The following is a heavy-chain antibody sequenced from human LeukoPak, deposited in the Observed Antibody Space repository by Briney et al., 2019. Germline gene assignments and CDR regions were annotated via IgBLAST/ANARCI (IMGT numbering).Heavy chain of an antibody. D-gene: IGHD2-15*01. J-gene: IGHJ2*01. Sequence: GRSLRLSCAASGFTFDDYAMHWVRQAPGKGLEWVSGTSWNSGSIGYADSVKGRFTISRDNAKNSLYLQMNSLRAEDTALYYCAKAGYNCSGGSCYSYWYFDLWGRGTLVTVSS. V-gene: IGHV3-9*01. CDR2: TSWNSGSI. CDR1: GFTFDDYA. CDR3: AKAGYNCSGGSCYSYWYFDL.